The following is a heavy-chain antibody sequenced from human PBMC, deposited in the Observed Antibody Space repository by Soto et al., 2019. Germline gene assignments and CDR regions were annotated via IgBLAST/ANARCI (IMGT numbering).Heavy chain of an antibody. Sequence: GASVKVSCKASGYTFTSYGISWVRQAPGQGLEWMGWISAYNGNTNYAQKLQGRVNMTTDTSTSTAYMELRSLRSDDTAVYYCGGPYDSSGYYYGSAHFDAFDIWGQGTMVTVSS. CDR1: GYTFTSYG. CDR2: ISAYNGNT. CDR3: GGPYDSSGYYYGSAHFDAFDI. V-gene: IGHV1-18*01. D-gene: IGHD3-22*01. J-gene: IGHJ3*02.